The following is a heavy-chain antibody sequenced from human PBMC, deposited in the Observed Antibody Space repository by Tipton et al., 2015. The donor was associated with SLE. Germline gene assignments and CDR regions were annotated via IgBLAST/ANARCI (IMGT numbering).Heavy chain of an antibody. CDR2: IYHSGNT. CDR1: GGSISSGVYY. D-gene: IGHD7-27*01. CDR3: AARTGDVLYYYYMDV. V-gene: IGHV4-30-4*08. Sequence: TLSLTCTVSGGSISSGVYYWSWIRQHPGKGLEWIGYIYHSGNTYYNPSLKSRATISVDTSKNQFSLKLSSVTAADTAVYYCAARTGDVLYYYYMDVWGKGTTVTVSS. J-gene: IGHJ6*03.